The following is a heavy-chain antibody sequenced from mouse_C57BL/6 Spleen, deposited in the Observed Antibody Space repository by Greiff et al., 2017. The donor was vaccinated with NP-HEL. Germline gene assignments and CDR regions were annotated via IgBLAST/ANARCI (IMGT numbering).Heavy chain of an antibody. Sequence: VQLQQSGPELVKPGASVKISCKASGYSFTGYYMNWVKQSPEKSLEWIGELNPSTGGTTYNQKFKAKATLTVDKSSSTAYMQFKSLTSEDSAVYYCARTSQATYYSDYWGQGTTLTVSS. CDR1: GYSFTGYY. CDR3: ARTSQATYYSDY. CDR2: LNPSTGGT. V-gene: IGHV1-42*01. D-gene: IGHD3-2*02. J-gene: IGHJ2*01.